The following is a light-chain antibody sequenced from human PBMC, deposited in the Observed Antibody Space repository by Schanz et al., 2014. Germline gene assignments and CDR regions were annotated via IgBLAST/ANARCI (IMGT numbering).Light chain of an antibody. CDR2: GAS. J-gene: IGKJ4*01. CDR1: QSVPHNW. CDR3: QQFGASPFT. Sequence: EIVLTQSPDTLSLSPGERATLSCRASQSVPHNWLAWYHQKPGRVPRLLIYGASSRATGIPDRFGGSGSGTDFTLTISRLEPEDFAVYFCQQFGASPFTFGAGSKVEIK. V-gene: IGKV3-20*01.